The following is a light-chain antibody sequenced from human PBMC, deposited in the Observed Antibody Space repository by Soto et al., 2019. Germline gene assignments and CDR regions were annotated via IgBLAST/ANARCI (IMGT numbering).Light chain of an antibody. J-gene: IGKJ5*01. CDR3: QQRSNWPIT. CDR2: DAS. V-gene: IGKV3-11*01. Sequence: EIVLTQSPATLSLSPGERATLSCRTSQSVSSSFAWYQQKPVRAPRLLIYDASNRATGIPARFIGSGSGTDFTLTISSLEPEDFAVYYWQQRSNWPITFGQGTRLEIK. CDR1: QSVSSS.